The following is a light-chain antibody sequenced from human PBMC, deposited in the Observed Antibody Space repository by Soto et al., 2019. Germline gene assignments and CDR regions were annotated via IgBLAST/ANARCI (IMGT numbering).Light chain of an antibody. CDR3: SSYTSSSTYV. CDR2: EVS. V-gene: IGLV2-14*01. CDR1: SSDVGGYKY. J-gene: IGLJ1*01. Sequence: QSALTQPASVSGSPGQSITISCTGTSSDVGGYKYVSWYQQYPGKAPKLMMYEVSNRPSGVSNRFSGSKSGNTASLTISGLQAEDEADYYCSSYTSSSTYVFGTGTKLTVL.